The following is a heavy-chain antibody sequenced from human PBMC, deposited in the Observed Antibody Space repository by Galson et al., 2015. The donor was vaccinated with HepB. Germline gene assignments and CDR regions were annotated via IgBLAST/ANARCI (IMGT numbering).Heavy chain of an antibody. CDR1: GFNFSTYW. Sequence: SLRLSCAASGFNFSTYWMHWVRQAPGKGLVWASRIHSDGSTTAFADSVRGRFSISRDNAKSTLFLQMNSLRVDDTAVYFCAREGRTYFSNSGTYHRAFDIWGQGTVVTVSS. D-gene: IGHD3-10*01. CDR2: IHSDGSTT. J-gene: IGHJ3*02. CDR3: AREGRTYFSNSGTYHRAFDI. V-gene: IGHV3-74*01.